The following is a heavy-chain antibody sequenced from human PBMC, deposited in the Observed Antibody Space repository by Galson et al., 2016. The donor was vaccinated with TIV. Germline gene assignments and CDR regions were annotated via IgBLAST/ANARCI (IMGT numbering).Heavy chain of an antibody. CDR2: ISATGGST. CDR3: AKTIDVSGVLINYFYYGMDV. CDR1: GFTFSDFA. D-gene: IGHD3-3*01. Sequence: SLRLSCAASGFTFSDFAMHWVRQAPGKGLEWVSSISATGGSTYYAGSVKGRFTTSRDNSNDHLSLQMSSLRAEDTAVDYCAKTIDVSGVLINYFYYGMDVWGHGTTVTVSS. J-gene: IGHJ6*02. V-gene: IGHV3-23*01.